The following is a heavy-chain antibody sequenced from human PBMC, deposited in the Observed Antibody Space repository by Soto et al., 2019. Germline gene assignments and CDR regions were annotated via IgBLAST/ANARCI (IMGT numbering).Heavy chain of an antibody. D-gene: IGHD3-3*01. CDR1: GYTFTSYG. V-gene: IGHV1-18*01. Sequence: ASVKVSCKASGYTFTSYGISWVRQAPGQGLEWMGWISAYNGNTNYAQKLQGRVTMTTDTSTSTAYMELRSLRSDDTAVYYCARDVRGTIFGVVTRPDYFDYWGQGTLVTV. CDR2: ISAYNGNT. CDR3: ARDVRGTIFGVVTRPDYFDY. J-gene: IGHJ4*02.